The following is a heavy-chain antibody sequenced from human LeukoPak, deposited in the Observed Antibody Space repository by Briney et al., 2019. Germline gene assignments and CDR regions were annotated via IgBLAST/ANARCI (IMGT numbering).Heavy chain of an antibody. J-gene: IGHJ6*03. Sequence: SETLSLTCTVSGGSINSGGYFWSWIRQPPGEGLEWIGYIYYSGSSYYNPPLTSRVTISVDTSKNQFSLKLSSVTAADTAVYYCARIDRPVPAAHYYYYYMDVWGKGTTVTVSS. CDR3: ARIDRPVPAAHYYYYYMDV. D-gene: IGHD2-2*01. V-gene: IGHV4-31*03. CDR1: GGSINSGGYF. CDR2: IYYSGSS.